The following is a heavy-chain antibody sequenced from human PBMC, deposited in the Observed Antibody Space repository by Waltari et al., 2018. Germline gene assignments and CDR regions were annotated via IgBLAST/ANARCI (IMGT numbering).Heavy chain of an antibody. CDR2: ISGSGGST. CDR1: GFTFSSYA. CDR3: AKDLYSGSYYDPSGFDY. J-gene: IGHJ4*02. Sequence: EVQLLESGGGLVQPGGSLRLSCAASGFTFSSYAMSWVRQAPGKGLEGVSAISGSGGSTYYADSVKGRFTISRDNSKNTLYLQMNSLRAEDTAVYYFAKDLYSGSYYDPSGFDYWGQGTLVTVSS. V-gene: IGHV3-23*01. D-gene: IGHD1-26*01.